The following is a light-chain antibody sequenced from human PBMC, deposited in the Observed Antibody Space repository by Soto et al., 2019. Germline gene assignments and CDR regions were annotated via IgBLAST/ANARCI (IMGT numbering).Light chain of an antibody. J-gene: IGKJ5*01. V-gene: IGKV1-39*01. Sequence: DIQMTQSPSSLSASVGDRVTVTCRTSQNIYNYLNWYQQKPGKAPKLLIYAASSVQSGDPLRFSGSGSGTDFTLTISSLQPEDFATYYCEQTYSTPVTFGQGTRLEVK. CDR1: QNIYNY. CDR2: AAS. CDR3: EQTYSTPVT.